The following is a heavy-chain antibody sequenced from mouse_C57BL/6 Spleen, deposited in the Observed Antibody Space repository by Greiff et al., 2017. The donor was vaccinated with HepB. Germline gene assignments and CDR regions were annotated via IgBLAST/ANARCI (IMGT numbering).Heavy chain of an antibody. V-gene: IGHV1-74*01. CDR2: IHPSDSDT. D-gene: IGHD2-3*01. CDR1: GYTFTSYW. Sequence: QVQLKQPGAELVKPGASVKVSCKASGYTFTSYWMHWVKQRPGQGLEWIGRIHPSDSDTNYNQKFKGKATLTVDQSSSTAYMQLSSLTSEDSAVYYCAIGRDCDGYYYYAMDYWGQGTSVTVSS. CDR3: AIGRDCDGYYYYAMDY. J-gene: IGHJ4*01.